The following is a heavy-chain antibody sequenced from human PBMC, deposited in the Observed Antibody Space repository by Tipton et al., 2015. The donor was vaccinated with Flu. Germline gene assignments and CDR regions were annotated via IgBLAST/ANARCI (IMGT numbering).Heavy chain of an antibody. CDR1: GGSFSGYY. CDR3: ARVLLRYDFWSGSGGWFDP. D-gene: IGHD3-3*01. J-gene: IGHJ5*02. Sequence: TLSLTCAVYGGSFSGYYWSWIRQPPGKGLEWIGEINHSGSTNYNPSLKSRVTISVDTSKNQFSLKLSSVTAADTAVYYCARVLLRYDFWSGSGGWFDPWGQGTLVTVSS. CDR2: INHSGST. V-gene: IGHV4-34*01.